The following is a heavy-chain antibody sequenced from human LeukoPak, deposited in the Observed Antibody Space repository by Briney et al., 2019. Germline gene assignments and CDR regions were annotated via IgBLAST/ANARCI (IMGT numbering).Heavy chain of an antibody. J-gene: IGHJ3*02. V-gene: IGHV3-30-3*01. D-gene: IGHD3-22*01. CDR2: TSYDGSNK. Sequence: GGSLRLSCAASGFTFSSYAMHWVRQAPGKGLEWVAVTSYDGSNKYYADSVKGRFTISRDNSKNTLYLQMNSLRAEDTAVYYCARSYDSSEIGGGAFDIWGQGTMVTVSS. CDR1: GFTFSSYA. CDR3: ARSYDSSEIGGGAFDI.